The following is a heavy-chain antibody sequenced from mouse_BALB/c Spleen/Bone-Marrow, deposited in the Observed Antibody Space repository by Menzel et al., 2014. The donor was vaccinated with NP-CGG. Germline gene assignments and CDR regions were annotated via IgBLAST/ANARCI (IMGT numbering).Heavy chain of an antibody. CDR1: GYSITSDYA. Sequence: EVKLVESGPGLVKPSQSLSLTCTVTGYSITSDYAWNWIRQFPGNKLEWMGYISYRGSSNYNPSLKSRISITRDTSKNQFFLQLNSVTTEDTATYYCARFTYDYDAGGFDYWGQGTTLTVSS. J-gene: IGHJ2*01. CDR2: ISYRGSS. V-gene: IGHV3-2*02. CDR3: ARFTYDYDAGGFDY. D-gene: IGHD2-4*01.